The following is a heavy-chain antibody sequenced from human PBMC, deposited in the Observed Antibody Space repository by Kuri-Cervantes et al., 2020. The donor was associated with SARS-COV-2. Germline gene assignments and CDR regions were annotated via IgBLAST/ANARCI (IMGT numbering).Heavy chain of an antibody. V-gene: IGHV3-30-3*01. CDR3: ARDPSTYRAAAGYFDY. Sequence: GESLKISCAASGFTFSSYAMHWVRQAPGKGLEWVAVISYDGSNKYYADSVKGRFTISRDNSKNTLYLQMNSLRAEDTAVYYCARDPSTYRAAAGYFDYWGQGTLVTVSS. CDR1: GFTFSSYA. J-gene: IGHJ4*02. D-gene: IGHD6-13*01. CDR2: ISYDGSNK.